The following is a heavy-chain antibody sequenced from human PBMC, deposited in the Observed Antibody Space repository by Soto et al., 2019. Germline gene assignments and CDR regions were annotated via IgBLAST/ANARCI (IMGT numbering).Heavy chain of an antibody. CDR3: ARAVEYSSSEYYFDY. CDR2: IYYSGST. Sequence: SETLSLTCTVSGGSISSGDYYWSWIRQPPGKGLEWIGYIYYSGSTYYNPSLKSRVTISVDTSKNQFSLKLSSVTAADTAVYYCARAVEYSSSEYYFDYWGQGTLVTVSS. CDR1: GGSISSGDYY. V-gene: IGHV4-30-4*01. D-gene: IGHD6-6*01. J-gene: IGHJ4*02.